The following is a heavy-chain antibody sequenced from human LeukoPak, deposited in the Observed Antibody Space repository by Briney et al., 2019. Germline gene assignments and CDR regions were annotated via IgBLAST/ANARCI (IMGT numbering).Heavy chain of an antibody. CDR3: AKGPRLAATPPRVMNY. V-gene: IGHV3-15*01. CDR1: GFTFSSYA. J-gene: IGHJ4*02. CDR2: IKSKTHGGTT. D-gene: IGHD2-15*01. Sequence: GGSLRLSCAASGFTFSSYAMHWVRQAPGKGLEWVGRIKSKTHGGTTDYAAPVKGRFTISRDDSVNTLYLQMNSLKTEDTAVYYCAKGPRLAATPPRVMNYWGQGTLVTVSS.